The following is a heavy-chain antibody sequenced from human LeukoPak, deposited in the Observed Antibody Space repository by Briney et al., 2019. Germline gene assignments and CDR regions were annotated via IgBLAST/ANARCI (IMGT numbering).Heavy chain of an antibody. CDR1: GGSISSSSYY. J-gene: IGHJ4*02. CDR3: ARRGSGYYWYLSGSRADY. Sequence: PSETLSLTCTVSGGSISSSSYYWGWVRQPPGKGLEWIASIYYTGSTYYSPSLKSRVTISVDTSKNQFSLRLSSVTAADTAVYYCARRGSGYYWYLSGSRADYWGQGTLVTVSS. D-gene: IGHD3-22*01. CDR2: IYYTGST. V-gene: IGHV4-39*01.